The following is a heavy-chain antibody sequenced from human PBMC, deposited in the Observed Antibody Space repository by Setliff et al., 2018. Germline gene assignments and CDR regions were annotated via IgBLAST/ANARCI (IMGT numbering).Heavy chain of an antibody. D-gene: IGHD3-16*01. Sequence: SETLSLTCTVSGDSISSSTYHWGWIRQSSGKGLEWIGNIYYNGNTNKNPSLKSRVTISVDTSRDQFSLRLSSVIAADTAMYYCASVRVVQGYYEFDYWGQGTLVTVSS. CDR1: GDSISSSTYH. J-gene: IGHJ4*02. CDR2: IYYNGNT. V-gene: IGHV4-39*07. CDR3: ASVRVVQGYYEFDY.